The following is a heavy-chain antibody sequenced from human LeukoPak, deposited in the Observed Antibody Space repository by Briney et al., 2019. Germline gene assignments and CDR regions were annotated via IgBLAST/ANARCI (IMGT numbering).Heavy chain of an antibody. V-gene: IGHV3-64*01. J-gene: IGHJ4*02. CDR1: GFTFSSYA. CDR2: ISSNGGTT. D-gene: IGHD2-2*01. Sequence: GGSLRLSCAASGFTFSSYAMHWVRQAPGKGLEYVSGISSNGGTTYYANSVKGRFTISRDNSKNTLYLQMGSLRAEDMAVYYCARGYCSSTSCTNDYWGQGTLVTVSS. CDR3: ARGYCSSTSCTNDY.